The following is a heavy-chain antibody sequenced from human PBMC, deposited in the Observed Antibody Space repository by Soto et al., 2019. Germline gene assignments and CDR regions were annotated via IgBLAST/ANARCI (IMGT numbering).Heavy chain of an antibody. CDR1: WFTVISNY. J-gene: IGHJ4*02. Sequence: PGGSLRLSCASSWFTVISNYMSWVRQAPGKGLEWVSVIYSGGSTYYADSVKGRFTISRDNSKNTLYLQMNSLRAEDTAVYYCARGGRWFGELPFDYWGQGTLVTVSS. CDR2: IYSGGST. D-gene: IGHD3-10*01. V-gene: IGHV3-53*01. CDR3: ARGGRWFGELPFDY.